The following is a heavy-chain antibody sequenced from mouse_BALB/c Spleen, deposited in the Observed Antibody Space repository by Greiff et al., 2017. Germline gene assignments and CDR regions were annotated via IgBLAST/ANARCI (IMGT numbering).Heavy chain of an antibody. V-gene: IGHV5-6-3*01. CDR2: INSNGGST. J-gene: IGHJ4*01. CDR1: GFTFSSYG. D-gene: IGHD2-1*01. CDR3: ARGNYEDYYAMDY. Sequence: EVKLMGSGGGLVQPGGSLKLSCAASGFTFSSYGMSWVRQTPDKRLELVATINSNGGSTYYPDSVKGRFTISRDNAKNTLYLQMSSLKSEDTAMYYCARGNYEDYYAMDYWGQGTSVTVSS.